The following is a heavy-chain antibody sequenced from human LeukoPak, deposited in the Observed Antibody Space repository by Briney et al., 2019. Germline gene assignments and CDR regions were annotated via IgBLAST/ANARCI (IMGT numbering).Heavy chain of an antibody. Sequence: GGSLRLSCAASGFTFSSYSMKWVRQAPVKGLEWVASISSSGSYIYYVDSVKGRFTISRDNAKNSLYLQMNSLRAEDTAVYYCAREEGSYYGMDVWGQGTTVTVSS. CDR1: GFTFSSYS. J-gene: IGHJ6*02. V-gene: IGHV3-21*01. CDR3: AREEGSYYGMDV. CDR2: ISSSGSYI.